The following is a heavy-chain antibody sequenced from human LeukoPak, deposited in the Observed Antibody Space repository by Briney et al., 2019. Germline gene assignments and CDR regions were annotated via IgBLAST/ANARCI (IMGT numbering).Heavy chain of an antibody. J-gene: IGHJ4*02. Sequence: VASVKASCKASGYTFTSYGISWVRQAPGQGLEWMGWISAYNGNTNYAQKLQGRVTMTTDTSTSTAYMELRSLRSDDTAVYYCARDTYYYDSSGYPREGYWGQGTLVTVSS. CDR2: ISAYNGNT. V-gene: IGHV1-18*01. CDR1: GYTFTSYG. CDR3: ARDTYYYDSSGYPREGY. D-gene: IGHD3-22*01.